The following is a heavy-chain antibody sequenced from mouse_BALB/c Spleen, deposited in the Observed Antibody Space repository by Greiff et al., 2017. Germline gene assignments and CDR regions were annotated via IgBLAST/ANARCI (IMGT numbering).Heavy chain of an antibody. D-gene: IGHD6-5*01. CDR1: GFTFSSYT. CDR2: ISSGGGNT. J-gene: IGHJ4*01. CDR3: ARYTILYYYAMDY. V-gene: IGHV5-9*03. Sequence: EVKVVESGGGLVKPGGSLKLSCAASGFTFSSYTMSWVRQTPEKRLEWVATISSGGGNTYYPDSVKGRFTISRDNAKNNLYLQMSSLRSEDTALYYCARYTILYYYAMDYWGQGTSVTVSS.